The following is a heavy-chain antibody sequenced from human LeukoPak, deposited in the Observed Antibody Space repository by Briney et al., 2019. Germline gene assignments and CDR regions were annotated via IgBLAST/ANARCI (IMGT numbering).Heavy chain of an antibody. D-gene: IGHD1-26*01. Sequence: PGGSLRLSCAASGFTFSSYAMSWVRQAPGKGLEWVSAISGSGGSTYYADSVKGRFTISRDNSENTLYLQMNSLRAEDTAVYYCAKQQGGSYHPSFDYWGQGTLVTVSS. CDR1: GFTFSSYA. CDR2: ISGSGGST. J-gene: IGHJ4*02. CDR3: AKQQGGSYHPSFDY. V-gene: IGHV3-23*01.